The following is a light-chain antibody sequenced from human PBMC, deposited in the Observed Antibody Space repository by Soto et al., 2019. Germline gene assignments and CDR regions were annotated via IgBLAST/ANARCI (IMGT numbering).Light chain of an antibody. CDR3: QQYNSYST. J-gene: IGKJ1*01. Sequence: DIQMTQSPSSLSASVGDRVTITCRASQGISTYLNWYHQKPGKAPKLLIYAASSLQSGVPSRFSGSGSETKFTLTISSLQPEDFASYYCQQYNSYSTFGQGAKVDIK. CDR2: AAS. V-gene: IGKV1-39*01. CDR1: QGISTY.